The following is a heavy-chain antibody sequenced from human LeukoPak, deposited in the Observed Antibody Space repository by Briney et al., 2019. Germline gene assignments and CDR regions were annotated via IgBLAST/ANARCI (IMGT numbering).Heavy chain of an antibody. CDR1: GFTFSSYA. CDR3: AKMVRFLEWLLPYYFDY. Sequence: GGSLRLSCAASGFTFSSYAMSWVHQAPGKGLEWVSAISGSGGSTYYADSVKGRFTISRDNSKNTLYLQMNSLRAEDTAVYYCAKMVRFLEWLLPYYFDYWGQGTLVTVSS. CDR2: ISGSGGST. D-gene: IGHD3-3*01. V-gene: IGHV3-23*01. J-gene: IGHJ4*02.